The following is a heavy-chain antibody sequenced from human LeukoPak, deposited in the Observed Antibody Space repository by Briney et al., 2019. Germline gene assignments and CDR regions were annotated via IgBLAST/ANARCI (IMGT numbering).Heavy chain of an antibody. CDR3: ARRGYGSGSYYKPVFSS. D-gene: IGHD3-10*01. CDR2: INHSGST. J-gene: IGHJ4*02. Sequence: SETLSLTCAVYGGSFSGYYWGWIRQPPGKGLEWIGEINHSGSTNYNPSLKSRVTISVDTSKNQFSLKLSSVTAADTAVYYCARRGYGSGSYYKPVFSSWGQGALVTVSS. CDR1: GGSFSGYY. V-gene: IGHV4-34*01.